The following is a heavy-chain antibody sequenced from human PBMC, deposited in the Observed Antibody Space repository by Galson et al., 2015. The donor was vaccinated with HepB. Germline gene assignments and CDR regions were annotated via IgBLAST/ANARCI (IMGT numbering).Heavy chain of an antibody. D-gene: IGHD1-26*01. J-gene: IGHJ4*02. Sequence: SLRLSCAASGFTFSSYAMHWVRQAPGKGLEWVAVISFDGNSEYYADSVKGRFTISRDDSENTLYLQMNSLRPEDTAVYFCARPTTRRSERFYDYFDYWGQGTLVTVSS. CDR3: ARPTTRRSERFYDYFDY. CDR1: GFTFSSYA. CDR2: ISFDGNSE. V-gene: IGHV3-30-3*01.